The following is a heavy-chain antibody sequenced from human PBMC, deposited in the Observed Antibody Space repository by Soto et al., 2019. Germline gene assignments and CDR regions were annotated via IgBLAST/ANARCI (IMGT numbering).Heavy chain of an antibody. CDR3: ASTYCSGGSCGETYAFDI. D-gene: IGHD2-15*01. CDR1: GYSFTSYW. Sequence: GESLKISCKGSGYSFTSYWISWVRQMPGKGLEWMGRIDPSDSYTNYSPSFQGHVTISADKSISTAYLQWSSLKASDTAMCYCASTYCSGGSCGETYAFDIWGQGTMVTVSS. J-gene: IGHJ3*02. CDR2: IDPSDSYT. V-gene: IGHV5-10-1*01.